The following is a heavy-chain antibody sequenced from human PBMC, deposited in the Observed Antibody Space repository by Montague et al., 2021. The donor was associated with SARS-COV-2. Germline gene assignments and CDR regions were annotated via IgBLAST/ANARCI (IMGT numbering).Heavy chain of an antibody. Sequence: SLRLSCAASGFTFSTSSMNWVRQPPGKRPEWVSAISSGSAYIYYSDSVKGRFTISRDDAENSLYLQMTSLRVEDTAVYYCSRDSGEQLVRDWGQGILVTVST. J-gene: IGHJ4*02. CDR2: ISSGSAYI. CDR1: GFTFSTSS. CDR3: SRDSGEQLVRD. D-gene: IGHD6-6*01. V-gene: IGHV3-21*01.